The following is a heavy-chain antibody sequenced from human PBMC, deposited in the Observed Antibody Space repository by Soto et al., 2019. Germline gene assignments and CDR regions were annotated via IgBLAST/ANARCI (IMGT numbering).Heavy chain of an antibody. V-gene: IGHV3-30*18. CDR1: GFTFSSYG. J-gene: IGHJ6*02. CDR2: ISYDGSNK. CDR3: AKADRPAAMPDYYYYYGMDV. Sequence: GGSLRLSCAASGFTFSSYGMHWVRQAPGKGLEWVAVISYDGSNKYYADSVKGRFTISRDNSKNTLYLQMNSLRAEDTAVYYCAKADRPAAMPDYYYYYGMDVWGQGTTVTVSS. D-gene: IGHD2-2*01.